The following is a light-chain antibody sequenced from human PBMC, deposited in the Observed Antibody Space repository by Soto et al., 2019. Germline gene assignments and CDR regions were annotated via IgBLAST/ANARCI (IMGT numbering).Light chain of an antibody. J-gene: IGKJ4*01. CDR1: QGVQNY. Sequence: DIQLTQSPSSLSASVGDRVTFTCQASQGVQNYLNWYQQKSGQAHKXLIHDASNLQTGVPSRFSVIGSGTDFSFNISSLQPEDSETYDGQQYEDPPVTFGGGTKVDIK. CDR2: DAS. V-gene: IGKV1-33*01. CDR3: QQYEDPPVT.